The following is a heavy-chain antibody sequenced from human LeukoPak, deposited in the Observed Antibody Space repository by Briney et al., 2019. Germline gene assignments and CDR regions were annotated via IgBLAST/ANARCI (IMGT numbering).Heavy chain of an antibody. J-gene: IGHJ4*02. CDR1: GGTFSSYT. CDR2: IIPILGIA. D-gene: IGHD2-2*01. V-gene: IGHV1-69*02. Sequence: ASVKVSCKASGGTFSSYTISWVRQAPGQGLEWMGRIIPILGIANYAQKFQGRVTNTADKSTSTAYMELSSLRSEDTAVYYCARALKVCSSTSCDDYWGQGTLVTVSS. CDR3: ARALKVCSSTSCDDY.